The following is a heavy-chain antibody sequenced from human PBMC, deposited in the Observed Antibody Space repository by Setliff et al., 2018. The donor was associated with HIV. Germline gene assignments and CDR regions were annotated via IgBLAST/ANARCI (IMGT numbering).Heavy chain of an antibody. V-gene: IGHV1-69-2*01. CDR1: GFTFTDFY. D-gene: IGHD3-10*01. CDR2: VGPEDNNP. CDR3: ETDDYYGSGTHWRGVP. J-gene: IGHJ5*02. Sequence: GASVKVSCKASGFTFTDFYFHWVQQAPGKGLEWVGRVGPEDNNPTYAEKFRDRVTISANTSTNTAYLELRSLRSEDTAVYYCETDDYYGSGTHWRGVPWGQGTLVTVSS.